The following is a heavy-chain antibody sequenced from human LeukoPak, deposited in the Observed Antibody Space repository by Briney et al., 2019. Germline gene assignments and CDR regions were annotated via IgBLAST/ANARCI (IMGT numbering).Heavy chain of an antibody. D-gene: IGHD2-15*01. CDR2: IYYSGTT. J-gene: IGHJ4*02. CDR1: GGSISSSSYY. CDR3: ARQGCSGGSCYLDY. Sequence: SETLSLTCTVPGGSISSSSYYWGWIRHPPEKGLEWIGNIYYSGTTYYNPSLNSRVTISVDTSKNQFSLKLTSVTAADTAVHYCARQGCSGGSCYLDYWGQGTLVSVSS. V-gene: IGHV4-39*01.